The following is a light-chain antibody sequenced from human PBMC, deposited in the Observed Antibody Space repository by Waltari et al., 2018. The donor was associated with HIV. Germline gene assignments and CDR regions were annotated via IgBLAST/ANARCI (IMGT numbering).Light chain of an antibody. CDR3: QQYYGVPLT. J-gene: IGKJ4*01. Sequence: DIQMTQSPSSLSASIGDTVTISCRASQDISHSVSWFQQQPGKAPKLLVHGSFILQRGVPSRFSGSGSGTDYTLTISGLQSDDFATYFCQQYYGVPLTFGGGTRVDI. CDR1: QDISHS. CDR2: GSF. V-gene: IGKV1-NL1*01.